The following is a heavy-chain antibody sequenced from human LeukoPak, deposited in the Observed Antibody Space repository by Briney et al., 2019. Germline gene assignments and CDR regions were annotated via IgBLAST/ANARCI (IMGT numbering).Heavy chain of an antibody. J-gene: IGHJ3*01. V-gene: IGHV3-30-3*01. Sequence: GGSLRLSCAASGFTFSSYAMHWVRKAPGKGLEWVAVISYDGSNKYYADSVKGRFTISRDNSKKMVHLQVNSLRAEDTAIYYCAKGKINHEGAFDAWGQGSMVTVSS. CDR2: ISYDGSNK. CDR1: GFTFSSYA. CDR3: AKGKINHEGAFDA.